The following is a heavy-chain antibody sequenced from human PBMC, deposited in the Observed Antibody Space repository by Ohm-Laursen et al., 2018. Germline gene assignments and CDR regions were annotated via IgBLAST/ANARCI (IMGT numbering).Heavy chain of an antibody. Sequence: SETLSLTCPVSGGSISSSSYYWGWIRQPPGKGLEWIGSIYYSGSTYYNPSLKSRVTISVDTSKNQFSLKLSSVTAADTAVYYCARRHLFTYCGGDCYFPADFDYWGQGTLVTVSS. J-gene: IGHJ4*02. CDR3: ARRHLFTYCGGDCYFPADFDY. CDR1: GGSISSSSYY. CDR2: IYYSGST. V-gene: IGHV4-39*01. D-gene: IGHD2-21*02.